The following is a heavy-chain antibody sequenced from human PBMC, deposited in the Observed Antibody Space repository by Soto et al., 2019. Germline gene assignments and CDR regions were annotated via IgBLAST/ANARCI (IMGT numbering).Heavy chain of an antibody. CDR3: AKAPGGGSYYGYYFDY. D-gene: IGHD1-26*01. CDR2: ISGSGGST. J-gene: IGHJ4*02. Sequence: QPGRSLRLSCAAPGFTFSSYAMSWVRQAPGKGLEWVSAISGSGGSTYYADSVKGRFTISRDNSKNTLYLQMNSLRAEGTAVYYCAKAPGGGSYYGYYFDYWGQGTLVTASS. CDR1: GFTFSSYA. V-gene: IGHV3-23*01.